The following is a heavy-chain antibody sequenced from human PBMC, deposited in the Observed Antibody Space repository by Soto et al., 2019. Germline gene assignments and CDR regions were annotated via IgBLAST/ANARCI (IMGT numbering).Heavy chain of an antibody. V-gene: IGHV3-30*18. CDR1: GFTFSSFG. CDR2: ISYDGRKS. CDR3: AKILYDSYTSPLDY. D-gene: IGHD3-22*01. Sequence: QVQLVESGGGVVQPGMSLRLSCAASGFTFSSFGMHWVRQAPGKGLEWVTIISYDGRKSYYADSVKGRFSISRDNSKNTLYLQMFSLRVEDTAVYHCAKILYDSYTSPLDYWGQGTLDTVSS. J-gene: IGHJ4*02.